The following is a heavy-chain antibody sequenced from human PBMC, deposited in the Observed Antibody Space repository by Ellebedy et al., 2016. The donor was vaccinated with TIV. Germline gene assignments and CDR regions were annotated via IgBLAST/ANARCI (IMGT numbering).Heavy chain of an antibody. CDR1: RFTFSDY. D-gene: IGHD3-9*01. V-gene: IGHV4-59*12. CDR3: ATQATGHYNFDY. Sequence: GSLRLSCAASRFTFSDYWSWIRQPPGKGLEWIGFAHHSGNTNYNPSLKSRVTISVDTSKNQFSLKLSSVTAADTAVYYCATQATGHYNFDYWGQGTLVTVSS. J-gene: IGHJ4*02. CDR2: AHHSGNT.